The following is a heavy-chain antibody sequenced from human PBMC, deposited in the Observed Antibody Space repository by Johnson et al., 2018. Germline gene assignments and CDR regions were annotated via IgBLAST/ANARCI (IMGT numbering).Heavy chain of an antibody. Sequence: EVQLVESGAELKKPGESLKISCKGSGYSFTDYWIGWVRQMSGKGLEWMGIIYPGDSDTRYSPSFQGHVTISADKSISTAYLEWRSLKASDTAMYSCARGLLWFGEGHNNGFDPWGQGTLVTVSS. CDR1: GYSFTDYW. D-gene: IGHD3-10*01. V-gene: IGHV5-51*03. CDR2: IYPGDSDT. J-gene: IGHJ5*02. CDR3: ARGLLWFGEGHNNGFDP.